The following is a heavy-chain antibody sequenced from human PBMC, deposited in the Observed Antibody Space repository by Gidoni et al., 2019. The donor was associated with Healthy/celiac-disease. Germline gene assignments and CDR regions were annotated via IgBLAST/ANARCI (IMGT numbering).Heavy chain of an antibody. J-gene: IGHJ1*01. CDR3: ARDTRITMVRGVKRAEYFQH. Sequence: QVQLQQWGAGLLKPSETLSLTCAVYGGSFSGYYWSWIRPPPGKGLEWIGEINHSGSTNYNPSLKSRVTISVDTSKIQFSLKLSSVTAADTAVYYCARDTRITMVRGVKRAEYFQHWGQGTLVTVSS. V-gene: IGHV4-34*01. CDR2: INHSGST. CDR1: GGSFSGYY. D-gene: IGHD3-10*01.